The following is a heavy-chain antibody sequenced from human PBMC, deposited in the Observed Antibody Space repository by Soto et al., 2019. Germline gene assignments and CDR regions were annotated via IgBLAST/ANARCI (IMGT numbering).Heavy chain of an antibody. CDR2: VSASGLNT. J-gene: IGHJ4*02. CDR3: AKDRPRSTSGYVLDY. V-gene: IGHV3-23*01. D-gene: IGHD5-18*01. Sequence: EVQLLESGGKLVQPGGSLTLSCAASGFTFSTYAMAWVRQAPGKGLEWVSGVSASGLNTDYADPVKGRFYISRDNSKNAGSLHMNRLRAEDTALYYGAKDRPRSTSGYVLDYWGQGTPVTVSS. CDR1: GFTFSTYA.